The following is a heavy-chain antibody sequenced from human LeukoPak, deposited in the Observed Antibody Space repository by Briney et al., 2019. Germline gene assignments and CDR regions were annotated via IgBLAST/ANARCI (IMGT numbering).Heavy chain of an antibody. J-gene: IGHJ4*02. D-gene: IGHD5-24*01. CDR1: GGSISSYY. Sequence: PSETLSLTCTVSGGSISSYYWSWIRQPPGQGLEWIGYIYYSGSTNYNPSLKSRVTISVDTSKNQFSLKLSSVTAADTAVYYCARGRDGYPTPFDYWGQGTLVTVSS. CDR2: IYYSGST. V-gene: IGHV4-59*08. CDR3: ARGRDGYPTPFDY.